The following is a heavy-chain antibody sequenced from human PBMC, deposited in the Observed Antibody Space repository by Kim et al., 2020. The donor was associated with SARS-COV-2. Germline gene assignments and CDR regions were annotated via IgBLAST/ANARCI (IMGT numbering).Heavy chain of an antibody. CDR1: GYTFTSYG. J-gene: IGHJ5*02. CDR3: ARDVRPSGSYFNWFDP. CDR2: ISAYNGNT. D-gene: IGHD1-26*01. V-gene: IGHV1-18*01. Sequence: ASVKVSCKASGYTFTSYGISWVRQAPGQGLEWMGWISAYNGNTNYAQKLQGRVTMTTDTSTSTAYMELRSLRSDDTAVYYCARDVRPSGSYFNWFDPWGQGTLVTVSS.